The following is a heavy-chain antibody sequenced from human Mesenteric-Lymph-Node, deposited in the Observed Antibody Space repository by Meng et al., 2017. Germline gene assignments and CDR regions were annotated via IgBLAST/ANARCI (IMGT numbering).Heavy chain of an antibody. CDR1: GGSISDTSYY. CDR2: IFYNGNI. V-gene: IGHV4-39*07. D-gene: IGHD4-17*01. CDR3: ARTFGDFDGFAFDI. Sequence: SETLSLTCTVSGGSISDTSYYWGWIRQPPGKGLEWIGSIFYNGNIFYNPSLKGRVTISGDTSKNQLSLRLSSVTAADTAVYYCARTFGDFDGFAFDIWGQGTLVTVSS. J-gene: IGHJ3*02.